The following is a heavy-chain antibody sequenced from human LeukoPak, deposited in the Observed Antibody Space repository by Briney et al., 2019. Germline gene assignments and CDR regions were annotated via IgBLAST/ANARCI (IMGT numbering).Heavy chain of an antibody. J-gene: IGHJ3*02. Sequence: SQTLSLTCTVSGGSISSGGYYWSWIRQHPGKGLEWIGYIYYSGSTYYNPSLKSRVTISVDTSKNQFSLKLSSVTAADTAVYYCARARMARDNDAFDIWGQGTMVTVSS. CDR1: GGSISSGGYY. D-gene: IGHD5-24*01. V-gene: IGHV4-31*03. CDR2: IYYSGST. CDR3: ARARMARDNDAFDI.